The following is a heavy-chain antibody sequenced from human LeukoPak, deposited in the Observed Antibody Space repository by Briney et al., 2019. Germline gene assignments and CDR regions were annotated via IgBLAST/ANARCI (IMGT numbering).Heavy chain of an antibody. J-gene: IGHJ4*02. V-gene: IGHV1-69*06. CDR3: ARRYYDSSGYQIDY. Sequence: GASVKVSCKASGGTFSSYAISWVRQAPGQGLEWMGGIIPIFGTANYAQKFQGRVTITADKSTSTAYMELSSLRSEDTAVYYCARRYYDSSGYQIDYWGQGTLVTVSS. CDR1: GGTFSSYA. D-gene: IGHD3-22*01. CDR2: IIPIFGTA.